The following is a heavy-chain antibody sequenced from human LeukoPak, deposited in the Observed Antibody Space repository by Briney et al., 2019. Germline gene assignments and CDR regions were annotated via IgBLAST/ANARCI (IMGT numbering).Heavy chain of an antibody. CDR1: GYSISSGYY. CDR2: KHHSGST. CDR3: ARDPLNCSGGSCYD. V-gene: IGHV4-38-2*02. D-gene: IGHD2-15*01. J-gene: IGHJ4*02. Sequence: TETLSLTCTVSGYSISSGYYWGWIRQPPGKGLEWIGAKHHSGSTYYNPSLKSRDTISLDTSKNQFSLKLTSVTAADTAVYYCARDPLNCSGGSCYDWGQGTLVTVSS.